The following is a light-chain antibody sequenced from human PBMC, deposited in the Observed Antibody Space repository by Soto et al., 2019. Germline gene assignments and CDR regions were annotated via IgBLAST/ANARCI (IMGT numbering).Light chain of an antibody. Sequence: DIQMTQSPSTLSASVGDRVTITCRASQSISSWLAWYQQKPGKAPKLLIYDASSLESGVPSRFSGSGTGTEFTLSISGLQPDDFATYCCQQYNSYSWTFGQGTTFEIK. CDR2: DAS. V-gene: IGKV1-5*01. J-gene: IGKJ1*01. CDR1: QSISSW. CDR3: QQYNSYSWT.